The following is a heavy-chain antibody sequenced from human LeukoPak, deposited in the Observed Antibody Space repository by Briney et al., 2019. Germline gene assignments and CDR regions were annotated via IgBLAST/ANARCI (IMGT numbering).Heavy chain of an antibody. CDR2: IYPGDSDT. CDR3: ARHPPRSSSWHFAFDY. CDR1: GXSFTSYW. Sequence: GESLKISCKGSGXSFTSYWSGWVRQMPGKGLEWMGIIYPGDSDTRYSPSFQGQVTISADKSISTAYLQWSSLKASDTAMYYCARHPPRSSSWHFAFDYWGQGTLVTVSS. D-gene: IGHD6-13*01. V-gene: IGHV5-51*01. J-gene: IGHJ4*02.